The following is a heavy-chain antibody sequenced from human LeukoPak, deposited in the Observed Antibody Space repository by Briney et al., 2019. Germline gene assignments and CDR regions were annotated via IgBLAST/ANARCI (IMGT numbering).Heavy chain of an antibody. V-gene: IGHV4-34*01. D-gene: IGHD2-15*01. CDR2: INHSGST. CDR1: GGSFSGYY. CDR3: ARDCSGGSCPNLDY. J-gene: IGHJ4*02. Sequence: PSETLSLTCAVYGGSFSGYYWSWIRQPPGKGLEWIGEINHSGSTNYNPSLKSRVTISVDTSKNQFSLKLSSVTAADTAVYYCARDCSGGSCPNLDYWGQGTLVTVSS.